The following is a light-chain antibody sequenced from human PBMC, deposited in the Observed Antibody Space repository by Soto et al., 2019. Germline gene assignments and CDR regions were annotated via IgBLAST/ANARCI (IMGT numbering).Light chain of an antibody. CDR3: QQYYDMPPCMHA. CDR1: RSVLSTSNNKNY. J-gene: IGKJ2*01. V-gene: IGKV4-1*01. CDR2: WAS. Sequence: DIVMTESPDSLAVSLGERATINCKSSRSVLSTSNNKNYLGWYQRKPGQPPKLLISWASTRESGVPDRFSGSGSGTDFTLTISSVQAEDVAVYSCQQYYDMPPCMHAFGQGTQLEIK.